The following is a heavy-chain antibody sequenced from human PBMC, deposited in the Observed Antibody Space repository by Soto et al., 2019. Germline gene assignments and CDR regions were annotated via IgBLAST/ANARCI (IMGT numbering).Heavy chain of an antibody. Sequence: SVNVSCKASGGTFSSYTISWVRQAPGQGLEWMGGIIPIFGTANYAQKFQGRVTITADESTSTAYMELSSLRSDDTAVYYCARDERETCIGSRCYYFDYWGQGTPVTVSS. J-gene: IGHJ4*02. CDR3: ARDERETCIGSRCYYFDY. V-gene: IGHV1-69*13. CDR2: IIPIFGTA. D-gene: IGHD2-2*01. CDR1: GGTFSSYT.